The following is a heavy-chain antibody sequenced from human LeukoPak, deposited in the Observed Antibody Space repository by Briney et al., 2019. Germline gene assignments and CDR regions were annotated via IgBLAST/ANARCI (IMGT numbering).Heavy chain of an antibody. CDR1: GFTFSNYS. J-gene: IGHJ3*02. D-gene: IGHD6-13*01. V-gene: IGHV3-30*03. CDR2: ISYDGSDK. CDR3: ARDLYSSSWYSRSAFDI. Sequence: PGGSLRLSCAASGFTFSNYSMHWVRQAPGKGLEWVAVISYDGSDKHHADSVKGRFTISRDNSKNTLYLQMNSLRAEDTAVYYCARDLYSSSWYSRSAFDIWGQGTMVTVSS.